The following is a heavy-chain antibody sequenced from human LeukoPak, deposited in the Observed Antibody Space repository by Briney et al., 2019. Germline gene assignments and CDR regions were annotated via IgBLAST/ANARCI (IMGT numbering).Heavy chain of an antibody. Sequence: KPGGSLRLSCAASGFTFSSYSMNWVRQAPGKGLEWVSSISSSSSYIYYADSVKGRFTISRDNAKNSLYLQMNSLRAEDTAVYYCAKESNRFERGPHLDYWGQGTLVTVSS. V-gene: IGHV3-21*01. CDR2: ISSSSSYI. D-gene: IGHD3-10*01. CDR3: AKESNRFERGPHLDY. J-gene: IGHJ4*02. CDR1: GFTFSSYS.